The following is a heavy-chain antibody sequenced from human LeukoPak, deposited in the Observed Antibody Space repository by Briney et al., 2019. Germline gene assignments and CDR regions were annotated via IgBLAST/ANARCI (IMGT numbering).Heavy chain of an antibody. Sequence: PGGSLRLSCTSSGFTFGDFAMSWFRQAPGKGLEWVAFIRSKTYGETTEYAASEKGRFTISRDDSKSIAYLQMNSLKTEDTAVYYCTKYSGRIDYWGQGTLVTVSS. V-gene: IGHV3-49*03. CDR2: IRSKTYGETT. CDR3: TKYSGRIDY. CDR1: GFTFGDFA. J-gene: IGHJ4*02. D-gene: IGHD5-18*01.